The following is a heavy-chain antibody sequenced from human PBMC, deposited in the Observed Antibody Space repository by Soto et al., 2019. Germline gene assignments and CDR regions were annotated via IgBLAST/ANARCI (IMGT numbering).Heavy chain of an antibody. D-gene: IGHD5-12*01. CDR3: AGSLVATTQSSYYYYGMDV. J-gene: IGHJ6*02. CDR2: IYPGDSDT. Sequence: GESLKISCKGSGYSFTSYWIGWVRQMPGKGLEWMGIIYPGDSDTRYSPSFQGQVTISADKSISTAYLQWSSLKASDTAMYYCAGSLVATTQSSYYYYGMDVWGQGTTVTVSS. CDR1: GYSFTSYW. V-gene: IGHV5-51*01.